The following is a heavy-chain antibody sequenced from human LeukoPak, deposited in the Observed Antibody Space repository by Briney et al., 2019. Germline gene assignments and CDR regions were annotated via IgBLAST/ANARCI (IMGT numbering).Heavy chain of an antibody. CDR2: ISGSGGST. CDR3: AREPEISYGYIGYYYYGMDV. CDR1: GFTFSSYA. V-gene: IGHV3-23*01. D-gene: IGHD5-18*01. Sequence: PGGSLRLSCAASGFTFSSYAMSWVRQAPGKGLEWVSAISGSGGSTYYADSVKGRFTISRDNAKNSLYLQMNSLRAEDTAVYYCAREPEISYGYIGYYYYGMDVWGQGTTVTVSS. J-gene: IGHJ6*02.